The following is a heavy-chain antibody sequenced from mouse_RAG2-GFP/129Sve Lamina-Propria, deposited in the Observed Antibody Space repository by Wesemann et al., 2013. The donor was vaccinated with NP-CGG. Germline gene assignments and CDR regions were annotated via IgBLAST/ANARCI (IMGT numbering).Heavy chain of an antibody. V-gene: IGHV1S61*01. D-gene: IGHD4-1*01. CDR2: IYPGSSST. CDR1: GYTFTSYW. J-gene: IGHJ3*01. Sequence: QVQLQQPGAELVKPGASVKLSCKASGYTFTSYWINWVKQRPGQGLEWIGNIYPGSSSTNYNEKFKSKATLTVDTSSSTAYMQLSSLTSDDSAVYYCARSGDWAWFAYWGQGTLVTVSA. CDR3: ARSGDWAWFAY.